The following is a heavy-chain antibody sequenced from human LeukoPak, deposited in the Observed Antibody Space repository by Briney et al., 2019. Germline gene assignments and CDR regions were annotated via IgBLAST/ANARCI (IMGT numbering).Heavy chain of an antibody. J-gene: IGHJ1*01. V-gene: IGHV1-46*03. CDR1: VYTFTRYY. D-gene: IGHD2-8*01. CDR2: INPSGGST. CDR3: ARAHLYCTNGVCLEYFQY. Sequence: ASVRVSSTASVYTFTRYYMHSVRQAPGQGLEWMGIINPSGGSTSYAQKFQGRVTMARDTSTSTVYMELSSLRSEDTAVYYCARAHLYCTNGVCLEYFQYWGQGTLVTVSS.